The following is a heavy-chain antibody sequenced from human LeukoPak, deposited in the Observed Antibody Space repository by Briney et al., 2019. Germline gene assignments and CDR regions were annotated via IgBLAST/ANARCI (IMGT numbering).Heavy chain of an antibody. D-gene: IGHD3-10*01. Sequence: GGPLRLSCAASGFTFSSYSMNWVRQAPGKGLEWVSSISSSSSYIYYADSVKGRFTISRDNAKNSLYLQMNSLRAEDTAVYYCAREVDITMVRGVIDYWGQGTLVTVSS. CDR1: GFTFSSYS. CDR3: AREVDITMVRGVIDY. V-gene: IGHV3-21*01. J-gene: IGHJ4*02. CDR2: ISSSSSYI.